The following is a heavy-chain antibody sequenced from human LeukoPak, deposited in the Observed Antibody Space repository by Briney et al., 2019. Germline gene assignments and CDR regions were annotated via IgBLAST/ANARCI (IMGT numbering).Heavy chain of an antibody. Sequence: SETLSLTCTVSGGSISSYYWSWIRQPPGKGLEWIGYIYYSGSTNYNPSLKSRVTISVDTSKNQFSLKLSSVTAADTAVYYCARTDYYGSRDFDYWGQGTLVTVSS. CDR1: GGSISSYY. J-gene: IGHJ4*02. V-gene: IGHV4-59*01. CDR2: IYYSGST. D-gene: IGHD3-10*01. CDR3: ARTDYYGSRDFDY.